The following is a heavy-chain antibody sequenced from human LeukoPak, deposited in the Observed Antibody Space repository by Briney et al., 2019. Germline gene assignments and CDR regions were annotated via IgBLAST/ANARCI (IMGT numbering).Heavy chain of an antibody. CDR3: AGGRVPGYSSGWYDAFDI. CDR2: MNPNSGNT. Sequence: ASVKVSCKASGYTFTSYDINWVRQATGQGLEWMGWMNPNSGNTGYAQKFQGRVTMTRNTSISTAYMELSSLRSEDTAVYYCAGGRVPGYSSGWYDAFDIWGQGTMVTVSS. D-gene: IGHD6-19*01. J-gene: IGHJ3*02. CDR1: GYTFTSYD. V-gene: IGHV1-8*01.